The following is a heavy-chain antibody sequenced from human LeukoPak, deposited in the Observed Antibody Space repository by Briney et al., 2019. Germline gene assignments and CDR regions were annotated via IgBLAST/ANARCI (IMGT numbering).Heavy chain of an antibody. CDR3: ARLLQGVAGTWGY. V-gene: IGHV5-51*01. D-gene: IGHD6-19*01. J-gene: IGHJ4*02. Sequence: GESLKISCKASGYSFTTYWIAWVRQMPGKGLEWMGMIYPGDSDTRYSPSFQGQITISVGKSISIAYLQWSSLKASDTAMYYCARLLQGVAGTWGYWGQGTLVTVS. CDR2: IYPGDSDT. CDR1: GYSFTTYW.